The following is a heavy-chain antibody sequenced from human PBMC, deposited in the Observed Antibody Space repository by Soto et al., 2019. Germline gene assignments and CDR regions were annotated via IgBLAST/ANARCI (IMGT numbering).Heavy chain of an antibody. J-gene: IGHJ6*03. Sequence: QVPLVQSGAEVKKPGASVKVSCKASGYTFTSYDINWVRQATGQGREWMGWMNPNSGNTGYAQKFQGRVTMTRNTSISTAYKELSSLRSEDTAVYYCARGDSSSTQYYYYYMYVWGKGTTVTVS. CDR2: MNPNSGNT. V-gene: IGHV1-8*01. CDR1: GYTFTSYD. D-gene: IGHD6-6*01. CDR3: ARGDSSSTQYYYYYMYV.